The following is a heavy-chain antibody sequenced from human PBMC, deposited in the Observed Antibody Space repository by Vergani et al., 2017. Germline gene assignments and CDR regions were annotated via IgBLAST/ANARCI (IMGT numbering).Heavy chain of an antibody. CDR1: GYTLTELS. Sequence: QVQLVQSGAEVKKPGASVKVSCKVSGYTLTELSMHWVRQAPGKGLEWMGGFDPEDGETIYAQKFQGRVTITADKSTSTAYMELSSLRSEDTAVYYCARSGIVGASGWFDPWGQGTLVTVSS. V-gene: IGHV1-24*01. CDR2: FDPEDGET. D-gene: IGHD1-26*01. CDR3: ARSGIVGASGWFDP. J-gene: IGHJ5*02.